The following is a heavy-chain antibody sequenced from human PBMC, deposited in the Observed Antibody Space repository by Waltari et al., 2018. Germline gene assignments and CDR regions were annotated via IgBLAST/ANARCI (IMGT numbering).Heavy chain of an antibody. V-gene: IGHV3-30-3*01. CDR3: AREPLNSSNLDY. Sequence: QVQLVESGGGVVQPGRSLRLSCAASGFTFSSYAMHWVRQAPGKGLEWVAVISYDGSNKYYADSVKGRFTISRDNSKNTLYLQMNSLRAEDTAVYYCAREPLNSSNLDYWGQGTLVTVSS. CDR1: GFTFSSYA. CDR2: ISYDGSNK. J-gene: IGHJ4*02. D-gene: IGHD6-13*01.